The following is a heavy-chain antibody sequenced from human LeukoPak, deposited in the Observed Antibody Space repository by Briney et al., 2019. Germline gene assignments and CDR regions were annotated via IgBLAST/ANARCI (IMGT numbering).Heavy chain of an antibody. Sequence: APVKGSCKGSGYTLTRYYIHWGRQANGQGLEWMGWMNPNSGNTGYAQKFQGRVTMTRNTSISTAYMELSSLRSEDTAVYYCARVGPMTSLFDYWGQGTLVTVSS. D-gene: IGHD3-22*01. J-gene: IGHJ4*02. V-gene: IGHV1-8*01. CDR2: MNPNSGNT. CDR1: GYTLTRYY. CDR3: ARVGPMTSLFDY.